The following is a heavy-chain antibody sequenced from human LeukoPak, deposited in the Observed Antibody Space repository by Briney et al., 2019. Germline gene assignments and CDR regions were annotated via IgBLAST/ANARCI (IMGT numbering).Heavy chain of an antibody. J-gene: IGHJ4*02. D-gene: IGHD3-3*01. V-gene: IGHV4-59*06. Sequence: SETLSLTCTVSGGSISSYYWSWIRQPPGKGLEWIGYIYYSGSTYYNPSLKSRVTISVDTSKNQFSLKLSSVTAADTAVYYCARGLITIFGVVKFDYWGQGTLVTVSS. CDR2: IYYSGST. CDR1: GGSISSYY. CDR3: ARGLITIFGVVKFDY.